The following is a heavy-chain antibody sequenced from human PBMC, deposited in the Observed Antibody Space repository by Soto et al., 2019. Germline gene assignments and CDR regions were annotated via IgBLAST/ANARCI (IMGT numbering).Heavy chain of an antibody. D-gene: IGHD6-19*01. J-gene: IGHJ4*02. CDR1: GYPFTSYH. CDR3: AGGRFISKGYDSCGYRAH. CDR2: MNPDSGST. V-gene: IGHV1-8*01. Sequence: QVQLVQSGAEVKKPGASVKVSCKPSGYPFTSYHVNWVRQAPGQGLEWMGWMNPDSGSTDYALKFQGRLTMTRNTSMSTAYLELRSLASADTASYYGAGGRFISKGYDSCGYRAHWGQGTQVMVSS.